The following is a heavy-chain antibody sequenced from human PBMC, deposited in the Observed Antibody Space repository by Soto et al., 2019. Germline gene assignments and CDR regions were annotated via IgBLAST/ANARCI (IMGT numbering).Heavy chain of an antibody. D-gene: IGHD3-3*01. J-gene: IGHJ6*02. CDR1: GGTFSSYA. CDR2: IIPIFGTA. V-gene: IGHV1-69*13. Sequence: GASVKVSCKASGGTFSSYAISWVRQAPGQGLEWMGGIIPIFGTANYAQKFQGRVTITADESTSTAYMELSSLRSEDTAVYYCAYDFWSGYYTPNYYYYGMDVWGQGTTVTVSS. CDR3: AYDFWSGYYTPNYYYYGMDV.